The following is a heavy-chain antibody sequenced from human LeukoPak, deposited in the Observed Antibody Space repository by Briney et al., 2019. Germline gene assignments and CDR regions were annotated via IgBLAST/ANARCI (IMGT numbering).Heavy chain of an antibody. CDR3: ARKLYDSSRYGQTYYFDY. J-gene: IGHJ4*02. D-gene: IGHD3-22*01. Sequence: ASVKVSCKASGYTFTGYYMHWVRQAPGQGLEWMGWINPNSGGTNYAQKFQGRVTMTTDTSTSTAYMELRSLRSDDTAVYYCARKLYDSSRYGQTYYFDYWGQGTLVTVSS. V-gene: IGHV1-2*02. CDR2: INPNSGGT. CDR1: GYTFTGYY.